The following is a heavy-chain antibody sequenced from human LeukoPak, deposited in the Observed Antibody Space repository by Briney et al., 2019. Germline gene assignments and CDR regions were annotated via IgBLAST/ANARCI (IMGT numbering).Heavy chain of an antibody. Sequence: NSSETLSLTCTVSGGSISSYYWSWIRQPPGKGLEWIGYIYYSGSTNYNPSLKSRVTISVDTSKNQFSLKLSSVTAADTAVYYCARDSSYSSGWYPFDYWGQGTLVTVSS. V-gene: IGHV4-59*01. CDR1: GGSISSYY. D-gene: IGHD6-19*01. CDR3: ARDSSYSSGWYPFDY. CDR2: IYYSGST. J-gene: IGHJ4*02.